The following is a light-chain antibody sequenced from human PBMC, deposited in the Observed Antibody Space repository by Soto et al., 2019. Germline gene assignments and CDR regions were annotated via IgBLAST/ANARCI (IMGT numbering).Light chain of an antibody. CDR3: QQRSNWPIT. J-gene: IGKJ5*01. Sequence: VLTQSPATLSLSPGGRATLSCRASQSISSYLAWYQQKPGQAPRLLIYDASNRATGIPARFSGSGSGTDFTLTISSLEPEDFAVYYCQQRSNWPITFGQGTRLGIK. CDR1: QSISSY. CDR2: DAS. V-gene: IGKV3-11*01.